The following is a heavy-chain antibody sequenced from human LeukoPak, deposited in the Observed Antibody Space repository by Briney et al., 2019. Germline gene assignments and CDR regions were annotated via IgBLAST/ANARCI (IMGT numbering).Heavy chain of an antibody. D-gene: IGHD6-13*01. CDR1: GYTFTSYY. CDR3: ARHPQSPDEGSSWYPLLDY. CDR2: INPSGGST. V-gene: IGHV1-46*01. Sequence: ASVKVSCKASGYTFTSYYIHWVRQAPGQGLEWMGIINPSGGSTSYAQKFQGRVTMTRDTSTSTVYMELSSLRSEDTAVYYRARHPQSPDEGSSWYPLLDYWGQGTLVTVSS. J-gene: IGHJ4*02.